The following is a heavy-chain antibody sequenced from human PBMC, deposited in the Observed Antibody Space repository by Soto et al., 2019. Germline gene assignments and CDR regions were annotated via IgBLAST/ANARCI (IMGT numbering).Heavy chain of an antibody. D-gene: IGHD6-19*01. CDR3: AKDRIAVAGSWGKFDY. CDR1: GFTFSSFA. Sequence: GGSLRLACAASGFTFSSFAMSWVRQAPGKGLEWVSSISGSGGSTYYADSMKGRFTISRDNSKNTLYEQMNSLRAEDTAVYYCAKDRIAVAGSWGKFDYWGLGTLVTVSS. CDR2: ISGSGGST. J-gene: IGHJ4*02. V-gene: IGHV3-23*01.